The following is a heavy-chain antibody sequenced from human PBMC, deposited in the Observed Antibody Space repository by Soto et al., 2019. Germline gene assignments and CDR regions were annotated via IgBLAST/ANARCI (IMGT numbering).Heavy chain of an antibody. CDR2: IKQDGSEK. V-gene: IGHV3-7*01. Sequence: EVQMVESGGGLVQPGGSLRLSCTASGFMFSAYWLSWVRQAPGKGLEWVANIKQDGSEKYYVDSLKGRFTISRVNAANSLSLQMDTLRPEDTAVYYCVRHFDVSGRGTLVTVSS. CDR3: VRHFDV. CDR1: GFMFSAYW. J-gene: IGHJ2*01.